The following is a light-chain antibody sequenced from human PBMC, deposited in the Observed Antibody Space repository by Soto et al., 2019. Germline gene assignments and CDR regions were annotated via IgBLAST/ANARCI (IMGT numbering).Light chain of an antibody. CDR3: SSYTTTTSWV. CDR1: SSDVGAHNY. V-gene: IGLV2-14*01. J-gene: IGLJ3*02. Sequence: QLVLTQPASVSGSPGQSITISCTGTSSDVGAHNYVSWYQQHPGKAPKLMIFEVTNRPSGVSNRFSGSKSGNTASLTISGLQAEDEADYYCSSYTTTTSWVFGGGTKVTVL. CDR2: EVT.